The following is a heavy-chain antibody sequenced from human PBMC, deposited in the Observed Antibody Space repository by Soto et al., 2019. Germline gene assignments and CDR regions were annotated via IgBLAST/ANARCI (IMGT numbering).Heavy chain of an antibody. Sequence: EVQLVESGGGLVQPGGSLRLSCAASGFTFSSYEMNWVRQALGKGLEWVSYISSSGSTIYYADSVKGRFTISRDNAKNSLYLQMNSLRAEDTAVYYCAREEYYYDSSWFDPWGQGTLVTVSS. CDR2: ISSSGSTI. D-gene: IGHD3-22*01. J-gene: IGHJ5*02. CDR1: GFTFSSYE. V-gene: IGHV3-48*03. CDR3: AREEYYYDSSWFDP.